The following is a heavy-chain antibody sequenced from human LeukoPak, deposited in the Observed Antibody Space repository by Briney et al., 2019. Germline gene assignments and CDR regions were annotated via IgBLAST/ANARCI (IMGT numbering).Heavy chain of an antibody. J-gene: IGHJ4*02. Sequence: GGSLRLSCAASGFTFSSYSMNWVRQAPGKGLEWVSYISSSSSTIYYADSVKGRFTISRDNAKNSLYLQMNSLRAEDTAVYYCARALDILTGYYNFDYWGQGTLVTVSS. D-gene: IGHD3-9*01. CDR2: ISSSSSTI. CDR1: GFTFSSYS. CDR3: ARALDILTGYYNFDY. V-gene: IGHV3-48*04.